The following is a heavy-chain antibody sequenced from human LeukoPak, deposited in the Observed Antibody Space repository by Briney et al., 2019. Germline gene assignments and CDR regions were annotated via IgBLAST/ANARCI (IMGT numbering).Heavy chain of an antibody. CDR2: IHDTGST. D-gene: IGHD2-2*01. CDR3: ARFSSGCSTSSCYLTY. V-gene: IGHV4-59*11. Sequence: SETLSLTCSVSGGSLSSHYWSWIRQPPGKGLELIGHIHDTGSTFHNPSLRGRVTISLDTSNSQFSLKLTSMTAADTAVYYCARFSSGCSTSSCYLTYWGQGTLVTVS. CDR1: GGSLSSHY. J-gene: IGHJ4*02.